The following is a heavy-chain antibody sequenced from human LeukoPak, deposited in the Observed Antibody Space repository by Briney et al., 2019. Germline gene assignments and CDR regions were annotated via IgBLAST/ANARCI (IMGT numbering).Heavy chain of an antibody. Sequence: GGSLRLSCTASGFTFGDYAMSWVRQAPGKGLEWVGFIRSKAYGGTTEYAASVKGRFTISRDDSKSIAYLQMNSLKTEDTAVYYCTRWGEVDYPSSYYYYYMDVWGKGTTVTISS. D-gene: IGHD3-16*01. J-gene: IGHJ6*03. CDR1: GFTFGDYA. CDR2: IRSKAYGGTT. V-gene: IGHV3-49*04. CDR3: TRWGEVDYPSSYYYYYMDV.